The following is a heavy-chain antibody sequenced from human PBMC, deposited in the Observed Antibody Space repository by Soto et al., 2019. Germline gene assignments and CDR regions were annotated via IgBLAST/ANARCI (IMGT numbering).Heavy chain of an antibody. V-gene: IGHV3-15*07. CDR3: TTGWLSPFDAFDI. CDR2: IKSKTDGGTT. CDR1: GFTFSNAW. J-gene: IGHJ3*02. D-gene: IGHD3-22*01. Sequence: GGSLRLSCAASGFTFSNAWMNWVRQAPGKGLEWVGRIKSKTDGGTTDYAAPVKGRFTISRDDSKNTLYLQMNSPKTEDTAVYYCTTGWLSPFDAFDIWGQGTMVTVSS.